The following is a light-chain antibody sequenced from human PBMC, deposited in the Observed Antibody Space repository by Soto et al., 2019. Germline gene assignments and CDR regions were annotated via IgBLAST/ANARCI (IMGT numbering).Light chain of an antibody. Sequence: QSALTQPASVSVSPGQSITISCTGTSSDVGAHKFVSWFQQHPGKAPKLIMYEGSYRPSGVSNRFSGSKSGNTASLTILGLRSEDEADYYCSSRTTNTTVVFGGGTELTVL. V-gene: IGLV2-14*01. CDR3: SSRTTNTTVV. J-gene: IGLJ2*01. CDR2: EGS. CDR1: SSDVGAHKF.